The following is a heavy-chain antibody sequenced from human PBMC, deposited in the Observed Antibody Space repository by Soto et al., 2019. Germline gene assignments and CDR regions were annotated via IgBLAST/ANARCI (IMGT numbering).Heavy chain of an antibody. D-gene: IGHD6-13*01. CDR2: IYPGDSDT. V-gene: IGHV5-51*01. Sequence: GESLKISCKGSGYSFTSYWIGWVRQMPGKGLEWMGIIYPGDSDTRYSPSFQGQVTISADKSISTAYLQWSSLKASDTAMYYCARVTEYSSSWFPLYYYYYMDVWGKGTTVTVSS. CDR3: ARVTEYSSSWFPLYYYYYMDV. CDR1: GYSFTSYW. J-gene: IGHJ6*03.